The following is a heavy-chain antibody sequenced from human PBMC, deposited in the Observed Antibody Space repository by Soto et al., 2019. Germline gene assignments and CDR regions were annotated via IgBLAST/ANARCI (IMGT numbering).Heavy chain of an antibody. CDR3: ARDTPPTDY. V-gene: IGHV1-18*01. Sequence: QVQLVQSGAEVKKPGDSVKVSCKTSGYTFTSYHISWVRQAPGQGLEWMGWIRAYNTNTNYAQKFQGRVTMTTDTLTSTAYMELRSLRSDDTAVYYCARDTPPTDYWGQGTLVTVSS. CDR1: GYTFTSYH. CDR2: IRAYNTNT. J-gene: IGHJ4*02.